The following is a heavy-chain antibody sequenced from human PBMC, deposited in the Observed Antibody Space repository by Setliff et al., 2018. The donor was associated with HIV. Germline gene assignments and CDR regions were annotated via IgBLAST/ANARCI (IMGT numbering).Heavy chain of an antibody. Sequence: ASVKVSCKASGYTFTSYDINWVRQATGQGLEWMGWMNPNSGNTGYAQRFQGRVTITRNTSISTAYMELSSLRSEDTAVYYCARGPYKHIVVVIATYRKPLNCPLPESNYYYYYMDVWGKGTTVTVSS. D-gene: IGHD2-21*01. CDR2: MNPNSGNT. CDR3: ARGPYKHIVVVIATYRKPLNCPLPESNYYYYYMDV. J-gene: IGHJ6*03. V-gene: IGHV1-8*03. CDR1: GYTFTSYD.